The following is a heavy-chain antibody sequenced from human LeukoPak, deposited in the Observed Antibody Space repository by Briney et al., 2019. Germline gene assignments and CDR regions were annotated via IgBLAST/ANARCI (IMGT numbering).Heavy chain of an antibody. CDR3: ATGYGSGWFDA. V-gene: IGHV4-31*03. CDR2: IDYSGKT. J-gene: IGHJ5*02. CDR1: GVSISGRGY. D-gene: IGHD3-9*01. Sequence: SQTLSLTCSVSGVSISGRGYWGWIRQHPGKGLEWIGYIDYSGKTYYKPSLQSRVIISADTSKNQFTLKVSSVTAADSAVYYCATGYGSGWFDAWGQGAVVTVSS.